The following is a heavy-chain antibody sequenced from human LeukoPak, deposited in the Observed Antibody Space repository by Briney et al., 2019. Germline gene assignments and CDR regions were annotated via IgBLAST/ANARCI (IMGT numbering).Heavy chain of an antibody. Sequence: ASVKVSCKASGYTFTSYGISWVRQAPGQGLEWMGWINTNTGNPTYAQGFTRRFVFSLDTSVSTAYLQISSLKAEDTAVYYCASRTPPGYWGQGTLVTVSS. D-gene: IGHD2-2*01. J-gene: IGHJ4*02. CDR1: GYTFTSYG. V-gene: IGHV7-4-1*02. CDR3: ASRTPPGY. CDR2: INTNTGNP.